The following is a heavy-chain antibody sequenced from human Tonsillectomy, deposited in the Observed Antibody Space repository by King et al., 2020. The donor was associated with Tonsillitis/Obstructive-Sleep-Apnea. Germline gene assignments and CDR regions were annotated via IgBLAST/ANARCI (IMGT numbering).Heavy chain of an antibody. CDR2: ISYDGSNK. D-gene: IGHD6-19*01. CDR3: ARDPEVKQWLVPWFDS. CDR1: GFTFSDYA. Sequence: VQLVESGGGVVQPGRFLRLSCAASGFTFSDYAMHWVRQAPGKGLEWVAVISYDGSNKYYADSVKGRFTISRDNSKNTLYLQIKSLKFEDTAVYYCARDPEVKQWLVPWFDSWARETWSASPQ. J-gene: IGHJ5*01. V-gene: IGHV3-30*04.